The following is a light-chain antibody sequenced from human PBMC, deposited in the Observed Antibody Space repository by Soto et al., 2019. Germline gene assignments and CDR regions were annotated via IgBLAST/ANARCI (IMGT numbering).Light chain of an antibody. Sequence: TLAEGTSVNVSLSRRASQSVDINLAWYQQRAGQAPRLLVYGASTKATDMPDRFSGRGSGTAFTLTISSLRYSDFAVYQSQQSPKWPPTCGQGTRLEIK. J-gene: IGKJ5*01. CDR3: QQSPKWPPT. CDR1: QSVDIN. CDR2: GAS. V-gene: IGKV3-15*01.